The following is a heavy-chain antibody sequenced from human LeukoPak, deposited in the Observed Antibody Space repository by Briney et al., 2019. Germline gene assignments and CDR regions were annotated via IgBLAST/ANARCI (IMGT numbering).Heavy chain of an antibody. D-gene: IGHD1-26*01. CDR2: INHSGST. J-gene: IGHJ5*02. CDR1: VESFSGYH. Sequence: SVTLSLTCAVYVESFSGYHWSWIRKPPWKGLEWIGEINHSGSTNYNPSLKSRVTISVDTSKNQFPLRLNSVTAADTAVYYCARSRAFNSGAFDPWGQGSLVTVSS. V-gene: IGHV4-34*01. CDR3: ARSRAFNSGAFDP.